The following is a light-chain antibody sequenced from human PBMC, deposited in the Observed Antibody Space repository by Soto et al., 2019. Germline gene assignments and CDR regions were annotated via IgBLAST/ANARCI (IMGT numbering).Light chain of an antibody. V-gene: IGKV3-15*01. CDR3: QQYNSYSWT. CDR1: QSITSN. Sequence: EIVMTQSPAALSVSPGKRATLSCRASQSITSNLAWYQQKPGQAPRLLIYGASSRATGIPDRFSGSGSGTEFTLTITSLQPDDSATYYCQQYNSYSWTFGQGTKVDIK. J-gene: IGKJ1*01. CDR2: GAS.